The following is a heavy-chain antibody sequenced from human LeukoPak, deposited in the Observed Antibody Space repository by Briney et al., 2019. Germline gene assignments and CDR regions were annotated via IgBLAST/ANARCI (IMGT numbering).Heavy chain of an antibody. CDR2: IYSGGST. CDR1: GFTVSSNY. Sequence: GGSLRLSCAASGFTVSSNYTSWVRQAPGKGLEWVSVIYSGGSTYYADSVKGRFTISRDNSKNTLYLQMNSLRAEDTAVYYCARDRYSSSWLDAFDIWGQGTMVTVSS. CDR3: ARDRYSSSWLDAFDI. D-gene: IGHD6-13*01. V-gene: IGHV3-53*01. J-gene: IGHJ3*02.